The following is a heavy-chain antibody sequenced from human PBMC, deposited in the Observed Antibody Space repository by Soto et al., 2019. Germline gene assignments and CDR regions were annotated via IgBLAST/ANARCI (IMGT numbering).Heavy chain of an antibody. CDR1: GGSFSGYY. V-gene: IGHV4-34*01. CDR3: ARDKIPGLFDY. D-gene: IGHD2-21*01. Sequence: QVQLQQWGAGLLKPSETLSLTCAVYGGSFSGYYWTWIRQPPGTGLEWIGEINHSGSTNYNPSLNRRVNRSVDASKNQFSLKLTSVTAADPAVYYCARDKIPGLFDYWGQGTLVTVSS. CDR2: INHSGST. J-gene: IGHJ4*02.